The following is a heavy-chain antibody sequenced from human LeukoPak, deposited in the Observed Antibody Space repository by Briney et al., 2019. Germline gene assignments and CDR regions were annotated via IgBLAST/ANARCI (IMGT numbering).Heavy chain of an antibody. V-gene: IGHV3-21*01. Sequence: GGSLRLSCAASGFTFTTYTMHWLRQAPGKGLEWVSSISSRSSHIDYTDSVKGRFIISRDNAKNSLYLQTNSLRAEDTAVYYCAREGNSWYDYWGQGTLVTVSS. D-gene: IGHD6-13*01. CDR3: AREGNSWYDY. CDR1: GFTFTTYT. CDR2: ISSRSSHI. J-gene: IGHJ4*02.